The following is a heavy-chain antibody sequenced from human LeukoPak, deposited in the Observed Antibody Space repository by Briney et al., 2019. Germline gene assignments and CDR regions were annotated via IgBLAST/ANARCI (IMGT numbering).Heavy chain of an antibody. D-gene: IGHD1-26*01. CDR3: AKGRKSGSPTSDFDY. CDR1: GFTFSSYW. CDR2: ISGSGGST. J-gene: IGHJ4*02. V-gene: IGHV3-23*01. Sequence: GGSLRLSCAASGFTFSSYWMSWVRQAPGKGLEWVSSISGSGGSTYYADSVKGRFTISRDNSKNTLYLQMNSLRAEDTAVYYCAKGRKSGSPTSDFDYWGQGTLVTVSS.